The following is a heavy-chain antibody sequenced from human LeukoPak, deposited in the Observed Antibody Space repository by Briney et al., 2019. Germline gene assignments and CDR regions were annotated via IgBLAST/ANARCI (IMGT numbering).Heavy chain of an antibody. V-gene: IGHV1-8*01. J-gene: IGHJ5*02. D-gene: IGHD2-15*01. CDR3: ARDRRGYCSGGGCRRFDP. Sequence: ASVKVSCKASGHTFTSYDINWVRQATGQGLEWMGWMNPNSGNTGYAQKFQGRVTMTRSTSISTAYMELSSLRSEDTAVYYCARDRRGYCSGGGCRRFDPWGQGTLVTVSS. CDR2: MNPNSGNT. CDR1: GHTFTSYD.